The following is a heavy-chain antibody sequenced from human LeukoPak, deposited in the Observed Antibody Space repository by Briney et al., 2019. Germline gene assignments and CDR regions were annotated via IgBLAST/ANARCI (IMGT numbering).Heavy chain of an antibody. CDR1: GFTFSSYA. Sequence: QSGGCLRLSCAASGFTFSSYAMSWVRQAPGKGLEWVSAISGSGGSTYYADSVKGRFTISRDNSKNTLYLQMNSLRAEDTVVYYCAKDLHTVPDITMIVVVITGSDYWGQGTLVTVSS. V-gene: IGHV3-23*01. CDR2: ISGSGGST. J-gene: IGHJ4*02. D-gene: IGHD3-22*01. CDR3: AKDLHTVPDITMIVVVITGSDY.